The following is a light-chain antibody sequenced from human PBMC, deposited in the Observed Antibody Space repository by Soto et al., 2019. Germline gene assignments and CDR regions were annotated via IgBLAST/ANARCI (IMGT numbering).Light chain of an antibody. CDR3: CSYTSLSTVV. J-gene: IGLJ2*01. CDR1: SSDVGGYNH. CDR2: AVS. V-gene: IGLV2-14*01. Sequence: QPVLTQPASVSGSPGQSITISCTGTSSDVGGYNHVSWYQHSPGKAPKLILFAVSDRPSGVSHRFSGSKSGNTASLTISCLQAEDEADYYCCSYTSLSTVVFGGGTKLTVL.